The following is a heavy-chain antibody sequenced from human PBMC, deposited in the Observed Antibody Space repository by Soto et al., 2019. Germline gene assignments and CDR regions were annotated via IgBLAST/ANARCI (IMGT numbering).Heavy chain of an antibody. CDR2: INPNSGGT. J-gene: IGHJ4*02. CDR1: GYTFTGYY. Sequence: VASVKVSCRASGYTFTGYYMHWVRQAPGQGLEWMGWINPNSGGTNYAQKFQGWVTMTRDTSISTAYMELSRLRSDDTAVYYCARDHSSGYSSSSYFDYWGQGTLVTVSS. CDR3: ARDHSSGYSSSSYFDY. D-gene: IGHD6-6*01. V-gene: IGHV1-2*04.